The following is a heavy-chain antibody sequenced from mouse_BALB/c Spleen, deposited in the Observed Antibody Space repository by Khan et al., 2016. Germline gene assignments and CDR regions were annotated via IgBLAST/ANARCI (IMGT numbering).Heavy chain of an antibody. V-gene: IGHV2-5*01. CDR1: GFSLPSYG. J-gene: IGHJ2*01. CDR2: IWTSGST. Sequence: QVQLKESGPGLVQPSQSLSISCTVSGFSLPSYGVHWVRQSPGKGLEWLGAIWTSGSTDYNASFMTRVSFTKDYSKSQVFFKMNSQQADDEAVYSSTERSYYGGYWGGGSTLTVS. CDR3: TERSYYGGY.